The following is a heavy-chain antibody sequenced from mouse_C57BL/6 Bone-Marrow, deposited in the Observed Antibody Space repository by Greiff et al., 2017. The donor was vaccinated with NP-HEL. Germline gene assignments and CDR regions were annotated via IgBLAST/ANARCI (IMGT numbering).Heavy chain of an antibody. D-gene: IGHD1-1*01. Sequence: EVQLQQSGTVLARPGASVKMSCKTSGYTFTSYWMHWVKQRPGQGLEWIGAIYPGNSDTSYNQKFKGKAKLTAVTSASTAYMELSSLTNEDSAVYYCTRGSYYGSGYGFAYWGQGTLVTVSA. V-gene: IGHV1-5*01. J-gene: IGHJ3*01. CDR1: GYTFTSYW. CDR2: IYPGNSDT. CDR3: TRGSYYGSGYGFAY.